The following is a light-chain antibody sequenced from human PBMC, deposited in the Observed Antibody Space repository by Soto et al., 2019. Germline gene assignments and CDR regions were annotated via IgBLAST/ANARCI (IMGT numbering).Light chain of an antibody. CDR1: QSINNY. CDR3: QQYVRSPWT. Sequence: DIQMTPSPSSLAASXCGGVTITXXASQSINNYLSWYQQKSGKAPDRLIFGASTLASGVPSRFSGSGSGTDFTLTISRLEPEDYAVYYCQQYVRSPWTFGQGTKVDIK. J-gene: IGKJ1*01. CDR2: GAS. V-gene: IGKV1-39*01.